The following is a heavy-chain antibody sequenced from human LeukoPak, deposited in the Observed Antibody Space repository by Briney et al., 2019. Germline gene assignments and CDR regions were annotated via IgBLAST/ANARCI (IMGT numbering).Heavy chain of an antibody. V-gene: IGHV1-2*02. J-gene: IGHJ4*02. CDR2: INPSSGGT. CDR3: ARVPDYGDYVGLYYFDY. D-gene: IGHD4-17*01. Sequence: ASVKVSCKASGYTFTGYYMHWVRQAPGQGLEWMGWINPSSGGTNYAQKFQGRVTMTRDTSISTAYMELSRLRSDDTAVYYCARVPDYGDYVGLYYFDYWGQGTLVTVSS. CDR1: GYTFTGYY.